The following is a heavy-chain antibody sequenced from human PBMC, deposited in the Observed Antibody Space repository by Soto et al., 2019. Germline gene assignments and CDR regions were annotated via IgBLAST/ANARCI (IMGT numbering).Heavy chain of an antibody. CDR1: GYTFNSYD. CDR2: MNPNSGNT. Sequence: QVQLVQSGAEVKKPGASVKVSCKASGYTFNSYDINWVRQATGQGLEWMGWMNPNSGNTGYAQKFQGRVTMTRNTSISTAYMDLSSLRSEDTAVYYCARGPGAYDGSGSSWFDHWGQGTLVTVSS. CDR3: ARGPGAYDGSGSSWFDH. J-gene: IGHJ5*02. V-gene: IGHV1-8*01. D-gene: IGHD3-22*01.